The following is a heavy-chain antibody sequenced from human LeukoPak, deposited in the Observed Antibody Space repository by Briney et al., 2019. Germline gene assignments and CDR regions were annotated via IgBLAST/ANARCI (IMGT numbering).Heavy chain of an antibody. CDR2: ISPYSGAT. J-gene: IGHJ4*02. Sequence: ASVKVSCKASGYTFTEYDLNWMRQAPGQGLEWMGWISPYSGATHYAQIFQGRVTMTRDTSITTAYMEVSSLRSDDSAVYFCARTLTTATWDYWGQGTLVTVSS. CDR3: ARTLTTATWDY. V-gene: IGHV1-2*02. D-gene: IGHD4-17*01. CDR1: GYTFTEYD.